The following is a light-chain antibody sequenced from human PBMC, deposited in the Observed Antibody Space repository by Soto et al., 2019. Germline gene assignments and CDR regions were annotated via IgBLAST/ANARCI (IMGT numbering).Light chain of an antibody. CDR1: SSDVGSYNR. CDR2: EVS. V-gene: IGLV2-18*02. Sequence: QSVLTQPPSVSGSPGQLVTISCTGTSSDVGSYNRVSWYQQPPGTAPKLMIYEVSNRPSGVPDRFSGSKSGNTASLTISGLQAEDEADYYCSSYTSSSTVVFGGGTKLTVL. CDR3: SSYTSSSTVV. J-gene: IGLJ2*01.